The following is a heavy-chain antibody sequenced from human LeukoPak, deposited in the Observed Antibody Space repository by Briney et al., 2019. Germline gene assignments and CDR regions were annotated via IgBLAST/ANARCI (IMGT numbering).Heavy chain of an antibody. J-gene: IGHJ4*02. D-gene: IGHD4-17*01. CDR3: ARDRYGDYGMDFDY. CDR2: IYYSGST. CDR1: GGSISSYY. Sequence: SETLSLTCTVSGGSISSYYWSCIRQPPGKGLEWIGYIYYSGSTNYNPSLKSRVTISVDTSKNQFSLKLSSVTAADTAVYYCARDRYGDYGMDFDYWGQGTLVTVSS. V-gene: IGHV4-59*01.